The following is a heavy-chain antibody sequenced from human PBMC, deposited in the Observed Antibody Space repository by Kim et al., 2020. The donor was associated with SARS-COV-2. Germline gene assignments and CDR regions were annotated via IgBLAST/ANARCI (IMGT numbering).Heavy chain of an antibody. D-gene: IGHD3-10*01. J-gene: IGHJ4*02. CDR3: ARAYFGASYYFDY. Sequence: NPPLTSRVTLSVETSKNQFSRKLTSVTAADTAVYYCARAYFGASYYFDYWGQGTLVTVSS. V-gene: IGHV4-39*07.